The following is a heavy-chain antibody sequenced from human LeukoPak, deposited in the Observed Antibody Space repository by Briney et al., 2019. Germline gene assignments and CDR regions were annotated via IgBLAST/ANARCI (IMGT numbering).Heavy chain of an antibody. CDR1: GYTFTAYY. Sequence: GASVKVSCNASGYTFTAYYMHWVRQAPGQWREWMGRINPNSGDTIYSKNFQGRVTLTRDTSISTAYMELSRLRSDDTAVYYCACWGGGNQGHWGQGTLVTVSS. J-gene: IGHJ4*02. CDR3: ACWGGGNQGH. V-gene: IGHV1-2*06. CDR2: INPNSGDT. D-gene: IGHD4-23*01.